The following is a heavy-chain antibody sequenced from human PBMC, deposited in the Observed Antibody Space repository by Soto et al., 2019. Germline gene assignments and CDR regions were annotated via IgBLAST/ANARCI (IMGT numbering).Heavy chain of an antibody. CDR3: ARSEEDSDYYYYGMDV. CDR1: GDTVSSNSVA. CDR2: TYYRSRWYS. D-gene: IGHD2-15*01. V-gene: IGHV6-1*01. J-gene: IGHJ6*02. Sequence: SQTLSLTCVGSGDTVSSNSVAWNWVRQSPSRGLEWLGRTYYRSRWYSDYAVSVRSRIDINADTSKNQVSLQLNSVTPEDTAVYYCARSEEDSDYYYYGMDVWGQGTTVTVAS.